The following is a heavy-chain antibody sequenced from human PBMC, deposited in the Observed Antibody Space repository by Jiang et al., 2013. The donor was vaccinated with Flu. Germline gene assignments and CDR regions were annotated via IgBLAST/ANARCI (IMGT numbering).Heavy chain of an antibody. Sequence: GSGLVKPSETLSLTCSVSGDSISNSYWSWVRQPPGKGLEWVGYIYYTGNSKYNPSLKSRVTISGDTSKNQFSLKLTSVTAADTAVYYCARHERNYYGMDVWGQGTTVTVSS. J-gene: IGHJ6*02. CDR3: ARHERNYYGMDV. CDR1: GDSISNSY. V-gene: IGHV4-59*08. D-gene: IGHD2/OR15-2a*01. CDR2: IYYTGNS.